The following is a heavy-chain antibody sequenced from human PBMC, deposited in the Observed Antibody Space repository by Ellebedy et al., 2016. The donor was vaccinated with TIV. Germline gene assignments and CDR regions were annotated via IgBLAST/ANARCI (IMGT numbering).Heavy chain of an antibody. V-gene: IGHV3-11*04. Sequence: GESLKISCVASGFPFSSYYMSWIRQAPGKGLEWLSYISGSGTIYYADSVKGRFTISRYNAKNSLYLQMSSLRAEDTAVYYCARGPVATTGGSFGPWGQGTLVTVS. CDR1: GFPFSSYY. D-gene: IGHD1-1*01. CDR2: ISGSGTI. J-gene: IGHJ5*02. CDR3: ARGPVATTGGSFGP.